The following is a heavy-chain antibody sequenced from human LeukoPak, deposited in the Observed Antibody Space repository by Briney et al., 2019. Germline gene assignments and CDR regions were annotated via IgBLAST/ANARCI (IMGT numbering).Heavy chain of an antibody. CDR2: MNPNSGNT. J-gene: IGHJ6*03. Sequence: ASVKVSCKASGYTFTSYDINWVRQATGQGLEWMGGMNPNSGNTGYAQKFQGRVTITRNTSLSTAYMELSSLRSEDTAVYSCARRMPYYYYMDVWGKGTTVTVSS. D-gene: IGHD2-15*01. V-gene: IGHV1-8*01. CDR1: GYTFTSYD. CDR3: ARRMPYYYYMDV.